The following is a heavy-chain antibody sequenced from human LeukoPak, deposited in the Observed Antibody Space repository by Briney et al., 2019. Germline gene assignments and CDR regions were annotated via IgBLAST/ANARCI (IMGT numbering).Heavy chain of an antibody. V-gene: IGHV4-4*07. J-gene: IGHJ4*02. D-gene: IGHD5-18*01. CDR3: ASSVDTAMVGVY. Sequence: PSETLSLTCSASGGSLSSYYWNWIRQPAGKGLEWIGHIYTSGSTNYNPALKSRVSMSLDTSKNQFSLKLSSVTAADTAVYYCASSVDTAMVGVYWGQGTLVTVSS. CDR2: IYTSGST. CDR1: GGSLSSYY.